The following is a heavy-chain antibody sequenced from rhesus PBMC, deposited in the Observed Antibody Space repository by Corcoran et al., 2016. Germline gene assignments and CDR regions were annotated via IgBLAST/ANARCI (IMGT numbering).Heavy chain of an antibody. D-gene: IGHD1-14*01. V-gene: IGHV4S7*01. Sequence: QVQLQESGPGLVKPSETLSLTCAVSGGSISDSYYWNWIRQPPGKGLEWYGNIYGSSGTTSYNPSLRSRVTISKDTSQSQFSLKLSSVTAADPAVYYCARHDYYFDYWGQGVLVTVSS. CDR2: IYGSSGTT. CDR3: ARHDYYFDY. J-gene: IGHJ4*01. CDR1: GGSISDSYY.